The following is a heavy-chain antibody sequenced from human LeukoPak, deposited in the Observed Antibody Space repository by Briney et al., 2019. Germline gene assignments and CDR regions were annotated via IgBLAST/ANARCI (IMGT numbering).Heavy chain of an antibody. CDR2: ISGSGGST. V-gene: IGHV3-23*01. D-gene: IGHD3-22*01. CDR1: GFTFSSYG. Sequence: GGSLRLSCAASGFTFSSYGMSWVRQAPGKGLEWVSAISGSGGSTYYADSVKGRFTISRDNSKNTLYLQMNSLRAEDTAVYYCAKGTYYYDKPLDYWGQGTLVTVSS. CDR3: AKGTYYYDKPLDY. J-gene: IGHJ4*02.